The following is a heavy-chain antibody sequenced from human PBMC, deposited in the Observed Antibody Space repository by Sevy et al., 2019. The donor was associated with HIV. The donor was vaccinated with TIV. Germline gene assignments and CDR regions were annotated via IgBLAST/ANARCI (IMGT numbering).Heavy chain of an antibody. CDR1: GFTFSSYG. CDR3: AKDGQGSGSYYNGAPGFDY. J-gene: IGHJ4*02. V-gene: IGHV3-30*02. Sequence: GGSLRLSCAASGFTFSSYGMHWVRQAPGKGLEWVAFIRYDGSNKYYADSVKGRFTISRDNSKNTLYLQMNSLRAEDTAFYYCAKDGQGSGSYYNGAPGFDYWGQGTLVTVSS. CDR2: IRYDGSNK. D-gene: IGHD3-10*01.